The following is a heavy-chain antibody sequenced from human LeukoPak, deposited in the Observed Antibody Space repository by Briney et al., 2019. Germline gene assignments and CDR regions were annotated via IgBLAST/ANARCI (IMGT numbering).Heavy chain of an antibody. J-gene: IGHJ3*02. V-gene: IGHV3-30*04. CDR1: GFTFSSYA. Sequence: PGGSLRLSCAASGFTFSSYAMHWVRQAPGKGLEWVAVISYDGSNKYYADSVKGRFTISRDNSKNTLYLQMNSLRAEDTAVYYCARGSRHTMIVVELLSGAFDIWGQGTMVTVSS. CDR2: ISYDGSNK. D-gene: IGHD3-22*01. CDR3: ARGSRHTMIVVELLSGAFDI.